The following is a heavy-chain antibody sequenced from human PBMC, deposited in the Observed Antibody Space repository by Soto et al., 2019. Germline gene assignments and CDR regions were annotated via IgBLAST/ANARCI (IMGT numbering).Heavy chain of an antibody. Sequence: GGSLRLSCAASGFTFSSYAMRWVGQAPGEGLEWVAVISYDGSNKYYADSVMGRFTISRDNSKNTLYLQMNSLRAEDTAVYYCARGTYYYDSSGYVGFDYWGQGTLVTVSS. CDR2: ISYDGSNK. CDR1: GFTFSSYA. CDR3: ARGTYYYDSSGYVGFDY. D-gene: IGHD3-22*01. J-gene: IGHJ4*02. V-gene: IGHV3-30-3*01.